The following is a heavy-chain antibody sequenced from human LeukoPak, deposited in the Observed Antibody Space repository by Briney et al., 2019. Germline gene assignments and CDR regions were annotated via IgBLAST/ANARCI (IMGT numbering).Heavy chain of an antibody. J-gene: IGHJ5*02. CDR2: IKQDGSEK. Sequence: GVSLRLSCAASGFTFSSYWMSWVRQAPGKGLEWVANIKQDGSEKYYVDSVKGRFTISRDNAKNSLYLQMNSLRAEDTAVYYCARERRGYYDFWSGYSNWFDPWGQGTLVTVSS. CDR3: ARERRGYYDFWSGYSNWFDP. D-gene: IGHD3-3*01. V-gene: IGHV3-7*01. CDR1: GFTFSSYW.